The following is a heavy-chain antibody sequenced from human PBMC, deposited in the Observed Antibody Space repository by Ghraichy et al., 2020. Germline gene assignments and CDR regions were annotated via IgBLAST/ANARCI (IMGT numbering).Heavy chain of an antibody. Sequence: SETLSLTCAVSGGSFSGYYWIWIRQPPGKGLEWIGEVTHTGSTSYNPSLKSRMTISVDKSKNQFSLTLNSVTAADTAVYYCARGKNYGSGSYSWFDPWGQGTLVTVSS. CDR3: ARGKNYGSGSYSWFDP. CDR1: GGSFSGYY. V-gene: IGHV4-34*01. CDR2: VTHTGST. D-gene: IGHD3-10*01. J-gene: IGHJ5*02.